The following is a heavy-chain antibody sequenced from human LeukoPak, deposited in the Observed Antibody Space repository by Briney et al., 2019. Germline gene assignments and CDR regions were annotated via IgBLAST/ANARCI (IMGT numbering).Heavy chain of an antibody. D-gene: IGHD3-22*01. CDR1: GFTFSSYA. CDR2: ISGSGGST. V-gene: IGHV3-23*01. J-gene: IGHJ4*02. Sequence: PGGSLRLSCAASGFTFSSYAMSWVRQAPGKGLEWVSAISGSGGSTYYADSVKGRFTISRDNSKNTLYLQMNSLRAEDTAVYYCAKAINYYDSSGYVDYWGQGTLVTVSS. CDR3: AKAINYYDSSGYVDY.